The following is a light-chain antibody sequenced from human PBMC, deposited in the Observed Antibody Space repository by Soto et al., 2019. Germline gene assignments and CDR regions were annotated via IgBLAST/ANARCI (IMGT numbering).Light chain of an antibody. CDR2: EVT. V-gene: IGLV2-18*02. Sequence: QSALTQPPSVSGSPGQSVTISCTGTSSDVGKYDRVSWYQQSPGTAPKLIIYEVTNRPSGVPARFSGSKSGNTASLTISGLQAEDEADYYCSSYINTSRYVFGTVTKLTVL. CDR3: SSYINTSRYV. J-gene: IGLJ1*01. CDR1: SSDVGKYDR.